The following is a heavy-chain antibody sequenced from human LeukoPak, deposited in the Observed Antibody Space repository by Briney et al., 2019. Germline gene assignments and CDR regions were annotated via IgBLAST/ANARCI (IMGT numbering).Heavy chain of an antibody. CDR1: GGSISSSSCY. V-gene: IGHV4-39*01. J-gene: IGHJ4*02. CDR2: IYYSGST. CDR3: ARRGEYYDSSGYSGFGY. Sequence: SETLSLTCTVSGGSISSSSCYWGWIRQPPGKGLEWIGSIYYSGSTYYNPSLKSRVTISVDTSKNQFSLKLSSVTAADTAVYYCARRGEYYDSSGYSGFGYWGQGTLVTVSS. D-gene: IGHD3-22*01.